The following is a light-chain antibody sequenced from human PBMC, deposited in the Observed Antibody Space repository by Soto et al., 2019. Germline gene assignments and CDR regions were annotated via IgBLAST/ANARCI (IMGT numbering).Light chain of an antibody. CDR2: NAS. Sequence: DVHLTQSHYTLSASLGYRVTITCRSSQSIIGFLAWYQQKPGKAPKLLIYNASILESGVPSRFSGSGSGTDFTLTISSLQPEDFATYYCQQSYRTPITFGQGTRLEI. J-gene: IGKJ5*01. V-gene: IGKV1-39*01. CDR1: QSIIGF. CDR3: QQSYRTPIT.